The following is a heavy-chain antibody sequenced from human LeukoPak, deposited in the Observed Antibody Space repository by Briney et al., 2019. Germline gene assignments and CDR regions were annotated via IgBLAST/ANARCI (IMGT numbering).Heavy chain of an antibody. D-gene: IGHD4-23*01. CDR3: ARDTDYGGNFDY. V-gene: IGHV3-7*01. J-gene: IGHJ4*02. CDR2: IKQDGSEK. CDR1: GFTISSYW. Sequence: GGSLRLSCAASGFTISSYWMSWVRQAPGKGLEWVANIKQDGSEKYYVDSVKGRFTISRDNAKNSLYLQMNSLRAEDTAVYYCARDTDYGGNFDYWGQGTLVTVSS.